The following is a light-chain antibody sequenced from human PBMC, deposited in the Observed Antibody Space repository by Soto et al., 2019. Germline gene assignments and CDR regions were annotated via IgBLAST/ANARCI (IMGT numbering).Light chain of an antibody. CDR2: AAS. V-gene: IGKV1-39*01. J-gene: IGKJ5*01. CDR1: QDIVRH. Sequence: DIQMTQSPSSLSASVGDRVTITCRAGQDIVRHLNWYQQRPGRAPRLLIYAASTLQSGVPSRFSGSGSGTDFTLTIGNLQPEDFGIYFCQQSYNVPITFGPGTRLEIK. CDR3: QQSYNVPIT.